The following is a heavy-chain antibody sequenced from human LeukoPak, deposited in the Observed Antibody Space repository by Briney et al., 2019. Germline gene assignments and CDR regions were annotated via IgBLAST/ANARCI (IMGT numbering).Heavy chain of an antibody. D-gene: IGHD3-3*01. CDR3: ARAPIFGVVINPFTELDV. CDR2: INPSGGST. CDR1: GYTFTSYG. V-gene: IGHV1-46*01. J-gene: IGHJ6*02. Sequence: GASVKVSCKASGYTFTSYGISWVRQAPGQGLEWMGIINPSGGSTSYAQKFQGRVTMTRDTSTSTVYMELSSLRSEDTAVYYCARAPIFGVVINPFTELDVWGQGATVTVSS.